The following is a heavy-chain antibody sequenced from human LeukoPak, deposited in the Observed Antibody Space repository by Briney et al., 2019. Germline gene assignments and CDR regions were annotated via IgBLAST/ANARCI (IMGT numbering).Heavy chain of an antibody. CDR3: ARVMEYSGSYSPDAFDI. CDR1: GGTFSSYA. J-gene: IGHJ3*02. D-gene: IGHD1-26*01. CDR2: VIPIFGTA. Sequence: SVKLSCTASGGTFSSYAISWVRQAPGQGLEWMGGVIPIFGTANYAQKFQGRVTITADESTSTAYMELSSLRSEDTAVYYCARVMEYSGSYSPDAFDIWGQGTMVTVSS. V-gene: IGHV1-69*13.